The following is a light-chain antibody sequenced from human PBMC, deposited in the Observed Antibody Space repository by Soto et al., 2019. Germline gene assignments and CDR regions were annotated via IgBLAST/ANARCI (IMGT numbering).Light chain of an antibody. CDR2: KIS. CDR1: QSLVHSDGNTY. J-gene: IGKJ1*01. Sequence: DLVMTQTPLSSPVTLGQPASISCRSRQSLVHSDGNTYLRWLQQRPGQPPRPLIYKISNRFSRVPDRFSSSGAGTEFTLNISRVEADDVGAYYCMQDTQLPQRVGQRTKVVIK. CDR3: MQDTQLPQR. V-gene: IGKV2-24*01.